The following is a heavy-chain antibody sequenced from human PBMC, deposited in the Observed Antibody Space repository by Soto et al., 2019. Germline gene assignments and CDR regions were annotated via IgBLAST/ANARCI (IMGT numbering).Heavy chain of an antibody. D-gene: IGHD3-10*01. J-gene: IGHJ4*02. CDR1: GFTVSSNY. Sequence: EVQLVESGGGLIQPGGSLRLSCAASGFTVSSNYMSWVRQAPGKGLEWVSVIYSGGSTYYADSGKGRFTISRDNSKNTMYLQMNSLRAEDTDVYDCARARDQGSGSHLVPDYGGQGTLVTVSS. CDR3: ARARDQGSGSHLVPDY. CDR2: IYSGGST. V-gene: IGHV3-53*01.